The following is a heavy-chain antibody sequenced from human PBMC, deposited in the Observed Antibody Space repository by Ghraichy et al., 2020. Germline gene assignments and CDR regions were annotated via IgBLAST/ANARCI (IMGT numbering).Heavy chain of an antibody. J-gene: IGHJ4*02. CDR2: ISSNSNYI. D-gene: IGHD1-1*01. CDR1: GFTFSDYS. CDR3: AREFERRSYHFDF. Sequence: GESLNISCAASGFTFSDYSIHWVRQAPGKGLQWVSSISSNSNYIYYADSVKGRFTISRDNAKNSLYLQMNSLRADDTALYYCAREFERRSYHFDFWGQGTLVTVSS. V-gene: IGHV3-21*01.